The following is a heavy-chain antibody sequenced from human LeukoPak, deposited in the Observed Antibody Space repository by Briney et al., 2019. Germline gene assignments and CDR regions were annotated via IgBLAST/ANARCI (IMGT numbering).Heavy chain of an antibody. CDR3: ARGVVVTAPFDY. Sequence: GGSLRLSCAASGFMLSGSAMSWVRQAPGKGLEWVSGISGSGGTTYSADSVKGRFTISRDNSKNTLYLQMSSLRAEDTAVYYCARGVVVTAPFDYWGQGTLVTVSS. D-gene: IGHD2-21*02. CDR2: ISGSGGTT. CDR1: GFMLSGSA. V-gene: IGHV3-23*01. J-gene: IGHJ4*02.